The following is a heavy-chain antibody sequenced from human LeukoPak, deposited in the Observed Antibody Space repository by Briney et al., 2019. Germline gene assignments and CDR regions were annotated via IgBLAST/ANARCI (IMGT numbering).Heavy chain of an antibody. CDR2: ISYDGSNK. V-gene: IGHV3-30*04. D-gene: IGHD2-15*01. J-gene: IGHJ6*03. CDR3: ARESVRVAATYYYYYMDV. CDR1: GFTFSSYA. Sequence: GGSLRLSCAASGFTFSSYAMHWVRQAPGKGLEWVAVISYDGSNKYYADSVKGRFTISRDNSKNTLYLQMNSLRAEDTAVYYCARESVRVAATYYYYYMDVWGKGTTVTVSS.